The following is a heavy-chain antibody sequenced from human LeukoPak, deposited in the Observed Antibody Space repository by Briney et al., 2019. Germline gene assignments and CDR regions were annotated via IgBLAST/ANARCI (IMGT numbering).Heavy chain of an antibody. CDR2: IHHRGTT. D-gene: IGHD3-10*01. V-gene: IGHV4-39*07. CDR3: ARVTYNGYQHFDY. Sequence: SETLSLTCIVSGGSVSTNTYYWGWIRLPPGKGLEWIGEIHHRGTTYYNPSLRSRVTISVDTSKNQFSLRLTSVTAADTAVYYCARVTYNGYQHFDYWGQGNLVTVS. J-gene: IGHJ4*02. CDR1: GGSVSTNTYY.